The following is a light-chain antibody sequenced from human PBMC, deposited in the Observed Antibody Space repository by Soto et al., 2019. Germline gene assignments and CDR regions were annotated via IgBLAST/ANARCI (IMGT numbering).Light chain of an antibody. CDR2: DVS. CDR3: SSYTSSSTL. J-gene: IGLJ2*01. V-gene: IGLV2-14*01. Sequence: QSALTQPASVSGSPGQSITISCTGTSSDVGGYNYVSWYQQHPGKAPKLMIYDVSNRPSGVSNRFSGSKSGNTASLTISGLQAEDEADYYCSSYTSSSTLVGGGTKLPVL. CDR1: SSDVGGYNY.